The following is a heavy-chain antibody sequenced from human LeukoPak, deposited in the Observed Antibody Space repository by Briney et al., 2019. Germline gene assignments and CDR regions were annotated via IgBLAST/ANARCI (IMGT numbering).Heavy chain of an antibody. J-gene: IGHJ4*02. V-gene: IGHV4-31*03. CDR2: IYYNGRT. CDR1: GGSISNDNYY. Sequence: SETLSLTCIVSGGSISNDNYYWSWIRQHPGKGLEWIGYIYYNGRTYYNPSLKSRVTISVDTSKSQFSLNLSSVTAADTAVYFCARLYGSGKNYFDYWGQGTLVTVSS. CDR3: ARLYGSGKNYFDY. D-gene: IGHD3-10*01.